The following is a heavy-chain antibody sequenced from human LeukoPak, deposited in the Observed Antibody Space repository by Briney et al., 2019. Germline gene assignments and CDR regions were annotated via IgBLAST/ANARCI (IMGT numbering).Heavy chain of an antibody. J-gene: IGHJ4*02. CDR3: ARDKVYGDSHFEY. D-gene: IGHD4-17*01. V-gene: IGHV3-7*03. Sequence: GGSLRLSCAASGFTFNRFWMSWVRQAPGKGLEWVANIKQDGSEKSYVDSVKGRFTISRDNAKNSLYLEMNSLRVEDTAVYYCARDKVYGDSHFEYWGQGTLVTVSS. CDR2: IKQDGSEK. CDR1: GFTFNRFW.